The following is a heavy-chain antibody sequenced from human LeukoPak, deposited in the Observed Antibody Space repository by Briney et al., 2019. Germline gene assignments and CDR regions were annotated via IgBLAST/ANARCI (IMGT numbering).Heavy chain of an antibody. Sequence: ASVKVSCKASGYTFTSYGISWVRQAPGQGLEWMGWISAYNGNTNYAQKLQGRVTMTTDTSTSTAYMELRSLRSDDTAVYYCARGFGVGATDYYYGMDVWGQGTTVTVSS. V-gene: IGHV1-18*01. CDR3: ARGFGVGATDYYYGMDV. D-gene: IGHD1-26*01. CDR2: ISAYNGNT. CDR1: GYTFTSYG. J-gene: IGHJ6*02.